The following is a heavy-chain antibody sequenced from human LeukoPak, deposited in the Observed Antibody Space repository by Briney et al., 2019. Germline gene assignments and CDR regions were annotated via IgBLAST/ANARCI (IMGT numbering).Heavy chain of an antibody. D-gene: IGHD6-19*01. Sequence: SQTLSLTCVISGDSVSSNSACWNWIRQSPSRGLEWLGRTYYRSKWKNDYAPSVRGRVTINPDTSNNRYSPQLNSVTPDDTAVYYCTRKGGGAEAAFDYWGQGTLVTVSS. J-gene: IGHJ4*02. CDR3: TRKGGGAEAAFDY. CDR2: TYYRSKWKN. CDR1: GDSVSSNSAC. V-gene: IGHV6-1*01.